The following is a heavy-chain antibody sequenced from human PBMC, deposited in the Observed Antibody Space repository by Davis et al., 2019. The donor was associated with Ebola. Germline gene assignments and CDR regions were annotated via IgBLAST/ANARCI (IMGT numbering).Heavy chain of an antibody. CDR1: GYTFTSYY. J-gene: IGHJ6*02. V-gene: IGHV1-46*01. CDR3: ARSTSWANPRYYYYGMDV. Sequence: ASVKVSCKASGYTFTSYYMHWVRQAPGQGLEWMGIINPSGGSTSYAQKFQGRVTMTRDTSTSTVYMELSSLRSEDTAVYYCARSTSWANPRYYYYGMDVWGQGTTVTVSS. D-gene: IGHD2-2*01. CDR2: INPSGGST.